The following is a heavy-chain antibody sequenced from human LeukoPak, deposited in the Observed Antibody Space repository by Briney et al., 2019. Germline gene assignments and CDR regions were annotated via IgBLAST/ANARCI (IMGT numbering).Heavy chain of an antibody. CDR2: ISSSSSYI. CDR1: GFTFSSYS. CDR3: AKDSYRYCSGGSCYSDY. J-gene: IGHJ4*02. V-gene: IGHV3-21*01. Sequence: GGSLRLSCAASGFTFSSYSMNWVRQAPGKGLEWVSSISSSSSYIYYADSVKGRFTISRDNAKNSLYLQMNSLRAEDSAVYYCAKDSYRYCSGGSCYSDYWGQGTLVTVSS. D-gene: IGHD2-15*01.